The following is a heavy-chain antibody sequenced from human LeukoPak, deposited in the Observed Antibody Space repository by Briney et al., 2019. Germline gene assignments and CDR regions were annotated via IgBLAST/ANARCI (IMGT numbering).Heavy chain of an antibody. V-gene: IGHV4-59*01. CDR3: ARAPQKYYYDSSGRFDY. J-gene: IGHJ4*02. Sequence: SGTLSLTCTASGGSISSYYWSWIRQPPGKGLEWIGYIYYSGSTNYNPSLKSRVTISVDTSKNQFSLKLSSVTAADTAVYYCARAPQKYYYDSSGRFDYWGQGTLVTVSS. CDR1: GGSISSYY. CDR2: IYYSGST. D-gene: IGHD3-22*01.